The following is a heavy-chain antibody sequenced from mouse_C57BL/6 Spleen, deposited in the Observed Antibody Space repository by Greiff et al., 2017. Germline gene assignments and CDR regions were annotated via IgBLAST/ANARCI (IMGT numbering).Heavy chain of an antibody. V-gene: IGHV5-15*01. CDR3: ARGDYGYDGTFAY. J-gene: IGHJ3*01. CDR1: GFTFSDYG. CDR2: ISNLAYSI. Sequence: EVQLVESGGGLVQPGGSLKLSCAASGFTFSDYGMAWVRQAPRKGPEWVAFISNLAYSIYYADTVTGRFTISRENAKNTLYLEMSSLRSEDTAMYYCARGDYGYDGTFAYWGQGTLVTVSA. D-gene: IGHD2-2*01.